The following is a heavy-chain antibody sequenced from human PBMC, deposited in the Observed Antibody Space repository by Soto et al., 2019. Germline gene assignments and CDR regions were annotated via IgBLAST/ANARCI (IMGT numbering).Heavy chain of an antibody. J-gene: IGHJ4*02. V-gene: IGHV4-59*01. CDR3: ARGEVAGSPNDY. Sequence: PSETLSLTCTVSGGSINSYYWSWIRQPPGKGLEWIGYIYYSGSTNYNPSLKSRVTISVDTSKNQFSLKLSSVTAADTAVYYCARGEVAGSPNDYWGQGTLVTVSS. CDR1: GGSINSYY. CDR2: IYYSGST. D-gene: IGHD6-19*01.